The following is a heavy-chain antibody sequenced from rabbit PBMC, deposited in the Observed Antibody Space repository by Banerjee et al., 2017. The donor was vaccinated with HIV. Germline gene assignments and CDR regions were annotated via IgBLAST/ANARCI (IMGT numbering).Heavy chain of an antibody. Sequence: LVQPGESLTLSCKASGFTISNYHMSWVRQAPGKGLEWIGCINTSSGNTVYASWAKGRFTISKTSSTTVTLQMTSLTAADTATYFCARDLAGVIGWNFGLWGQGTLVTVS. D-gene: IGHD4-1*01. CDR3: ARDLAGVIGWNFGL. V-gene: IGHV1S40*01. CDR1: GFTISNYH. J-gene: IGHJ3*01. CDR2: INTSSGNT.